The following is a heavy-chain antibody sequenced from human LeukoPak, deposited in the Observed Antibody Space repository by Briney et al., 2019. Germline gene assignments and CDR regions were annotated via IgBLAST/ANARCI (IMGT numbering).Heavy chain of an antibody. CDR1: GFTFSSYS. Sequence: KAGGSLRLSCAASGFTFSSYSMNWVRQAPGKGLEWVSSIGSRSTSIYYADSVKGRFTISRDNAKNSLYLQMNSLRAEDTAVYYCARVSSEPFDIWGQGTMVTVSS. D-gene: IGHD6-25*01. J-gene: IGHJ3*02. CDR3: ARVSSEPFDI. V-gene: IGHV3-21*01. CDR2: IGSRSTSI.